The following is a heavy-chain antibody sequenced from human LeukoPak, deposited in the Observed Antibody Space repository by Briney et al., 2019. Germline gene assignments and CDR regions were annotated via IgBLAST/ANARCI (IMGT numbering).Heavy chain of an antibody. V-gene: IGHV4-34*01. Sequence: SETLSLTCAVYGGSFSGYYWSWIRQPPGKGLEWIGEINLSGSTNYNPSLKSRVTISVDTSKNQFSLKLSSVTAADTAVYYCARWGIVVVPATAVYYYYGMDVWGKGTTVTVSS. D-gene: IGHD2-2*01. CDR3: ARWGIVVVPATAVYYYYGMDV. CDR1: GGSFSGYY. CDR2: INLSGST. J-gene: IGHJ6*04.